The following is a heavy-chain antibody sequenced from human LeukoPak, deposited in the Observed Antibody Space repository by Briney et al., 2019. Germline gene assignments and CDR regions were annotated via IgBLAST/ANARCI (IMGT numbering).Heavy chain of an antibody. CDR2: IKQDGSEK. Sequence: GGSLRLSCAVSGFTFSSYWMSWVRQAPGKGLEWVANIKQDGSEKYYVDSVKGRFTISRDNAKNSLYLQMNSLRAEDTAVYYCARPGGYWYFDLWGRGTLVTVSS. D-gene: IGHD3-16*01. CDR3: ARPGGYWYFDL. J-gene: IGHJ2*01. V-gene: IGHV3-7*01. CDR1: GFTFSSYW.